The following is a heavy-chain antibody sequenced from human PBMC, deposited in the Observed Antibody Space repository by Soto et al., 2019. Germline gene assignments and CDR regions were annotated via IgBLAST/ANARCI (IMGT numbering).Heavy chain of an antibody. J-gene: IGHJ4*02. CDR3: ARXIYDSDTGPNFQYYFDS. CDR1: GYSFAVYW. V-gene: IGHV5-10-1*01. CDR2: IDPSDSQT. Sequence: GESVKISCTGSGYSFAVYWITWVRQKPGKGLEWMGRIDPSDSQTYYSPSFRGHVTISVTKSITTVFLQWSSLRASDTAMYYCARXIYDSDTGPNFQYYFDSWGQGTPVTVSS. D-gene: IGHD3-22*01.